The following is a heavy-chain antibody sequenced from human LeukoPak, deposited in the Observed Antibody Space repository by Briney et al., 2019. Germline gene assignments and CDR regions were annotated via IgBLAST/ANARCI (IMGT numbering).Heavy chain of an antibody. V-gene: IGHV3-23*01. CDR1: GFTFSSYA. J-gene: IGHJ3*02. CDR3: AKDLRGYSYGYGFFGAFDI. D-gene: IGHD5-18*01. CDR2: ISGSGGST. Sequence: PGGSLRLSCAASGFTFSSYAMSWVRQAPGKGLEWVSAISGSGGSTYYTDSVKGRFTISRDNSKNTLYLQMNSLRAEDTAVYYCAKDLRGYSYGYGFFGAFDIWGQGTMVTVSS.